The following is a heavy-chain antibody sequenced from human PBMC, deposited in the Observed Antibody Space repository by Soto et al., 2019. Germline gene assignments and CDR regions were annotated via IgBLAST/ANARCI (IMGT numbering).Heavy chain of an antibody. CDR2: INAGNGNT. D-gene: IGHD1-26*01. CDR1: GYTFTSYA. J-gene: IGHJ4*02. CDR3: ARHLAGSGPLRGYFDF. Sequence: ASVKVSCKASGYTFTSYAMHWVRQAPGQRLEWMGWINAGNGNTKYSQKFQGRVTISVDTSKNQFSLKLSSVTAADTAVYYCARHLAGSGPLRGYFDFWGQGTLVTVSS. V-gene: IGHV1-3*01.